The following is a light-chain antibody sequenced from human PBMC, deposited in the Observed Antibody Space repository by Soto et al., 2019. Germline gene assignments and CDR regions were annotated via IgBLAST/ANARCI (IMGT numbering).Light chain of an antibody. V-gene: IGLV2-14*01. J-gene: IGLJ1*01. Sequence: QSALTHPASVSGSPGQSITVSCTGTRSDVGTYNYVSWYQQHPGKAPKLMIYEVSTRPSGVSNRFAGSKSGNTGSLTISGLQAEDEADYYSTSYTSRTLFVFGTGTKLTVL. CDR1: RSDVGTYNY. CDR3: TSYTSRTLFV. CDR2: EVS.